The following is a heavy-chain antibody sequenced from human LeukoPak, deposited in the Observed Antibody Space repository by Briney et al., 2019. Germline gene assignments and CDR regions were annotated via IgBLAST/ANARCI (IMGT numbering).Heavy chain of an antibody. Sequence: SETLSLTCTVSGGSISSSSYYWGWIRQPPGKGLEWIGSIYYSGSTYYNPSLKSRVTISVDTSKNQFSLKLSSVTAADTAVYYCARLGGRPHDFWSGYYGFGYWGQGTLVTVSS. V-gene: IGHV4-39*07. CDR3: ARLGGRPHDFWSGYYGFGY. D-gene: IGHD3-3*01. CDR1: GGSISSSSYY. CDR2: IYYSGST. J-gene: IGHJ4*02.